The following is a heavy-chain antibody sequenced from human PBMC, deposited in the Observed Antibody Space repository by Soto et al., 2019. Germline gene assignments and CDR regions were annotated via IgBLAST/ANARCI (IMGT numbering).Heavy chain of an antibody. CDR2: IVPFLGPI. CDR3: AGPFGGVPCEAFDD. V-gene: IGHV1-69*08. J-gene: IGHJ3*01. CDR1: GVTFSSYN. D-gene: IGHD3-3*01. Sequence: QVQLEQSGAELKRPGSSVKFSCKASGVTFSSYNIHWARQAPGQGLEWMGGIVPFLGPIDHALTFQDRGTISADKSTCTACMELPSLRSDDPAVYFCAGPFGGVPCEAFDDWGEGTMYIVSS.